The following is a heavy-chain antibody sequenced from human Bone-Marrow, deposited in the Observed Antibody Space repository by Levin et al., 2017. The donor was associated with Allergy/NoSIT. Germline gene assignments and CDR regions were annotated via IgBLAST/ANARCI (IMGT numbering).Heavy chain of an antibody. D-gene: IGHD2-21*02. Sequence: SGPTLVKPTQTLTLTCSFSGFSLTTRRGVGWIRQPPGKALEWLGIVYWDDDKRYSPSLRTRLIITKDTSKNQVVLTLTNMDPVDTGSYYCVHTYCGGDCYAHNVAADVFDTWGQGAMVTVSS. J-gene: IGHJ3*02. V-gene: IGHV2-5*02. CDR3: VHTYCGGDCYAHNVAADVFDT. CDR2: VYWDDDK. CDR1: GFSLTTRRG.